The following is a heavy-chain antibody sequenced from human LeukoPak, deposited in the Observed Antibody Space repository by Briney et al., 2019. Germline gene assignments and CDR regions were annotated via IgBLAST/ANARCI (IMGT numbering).Heavy chain of an antibody. CDR1: GFTFSSYS. D-gene: IGHD6-6*01. J-gene: IGHJ3*02. V-gene: IGHV3-21*01. CDR2: ISSSSSYI. CDR3: ARDEIAARHGRPDAFDI. Sequence: PGGSLRLSSAASGFTFSSYSMNWVRQAPGKGLEWVSSISSSSSYIYYADSVKGRFTISRDNAKNSLYLQMNSLRAEDTAVYYCARDEIAARHGRPDAFDIWGQGTMVTVSS.